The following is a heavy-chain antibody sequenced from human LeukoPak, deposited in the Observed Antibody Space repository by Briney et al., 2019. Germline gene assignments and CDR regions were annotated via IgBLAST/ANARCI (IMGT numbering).Heavy chain of an antibody. J-gene: IGHJ4*02. CDR1: GFPFSGFY. D-gene: IGHD2-21*01. CDR3: ARAAVTLELLSEHYYFDY. Sequence: GGSLRLSCAASGFPFSGFYMAWIRQAPGKGPEWLSDISSSGDYTNYADSVKGRFTISRDNTKNSLYLQMTSLRAEDTAVYYCARAAVTLELLSEHYYFDYWGQGVLVTVSS. CDR2: ISSSGDYT. V-gene: IGHV3-11*06.